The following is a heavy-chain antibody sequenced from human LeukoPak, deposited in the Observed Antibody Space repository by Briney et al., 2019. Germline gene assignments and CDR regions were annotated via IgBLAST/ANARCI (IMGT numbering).Heavy chain of an antibody. D-gene: IGHD2-21*02. CDR2: MNPNSGNT. CDR1: GYTFTSYD. V-gene: IGHV1-8*01. CDR3: ARGLPYCGGDCYSRDY. J-gene: IGHJ4*02. Sequence: ASVKVSCKASGYTFTSYDINWVRQATGQGVEWMGWMNPNSGNTGYAQKFQGRVTMTRNTSISTAYMKLSSLRSEDTAVYSCARGLPYCGGDCYSRDYWGQGTLVTVSS.